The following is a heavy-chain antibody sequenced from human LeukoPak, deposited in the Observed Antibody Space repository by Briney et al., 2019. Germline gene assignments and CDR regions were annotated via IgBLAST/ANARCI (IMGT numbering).Heavy chain of an antibody. D-gene: IGHD3-10*01. V-gene: IGHV3-53*01. J-gene: IGHJ4*02. Sequence: GGSLRLSCAASGFTVSSNYMSWVRQAPGKGLEWVSVIYSGGSIYYADSVKGRFTISRDNSKNTLYLQMNSLRAEDTAVYYCARAKRQAIGELFHYYFDYWGQGTLVTVSS. CDR3: ARAKRQAIGELFHYYFDY. CDR1: GFTVSSNY. CDR2: IYSGGSI.